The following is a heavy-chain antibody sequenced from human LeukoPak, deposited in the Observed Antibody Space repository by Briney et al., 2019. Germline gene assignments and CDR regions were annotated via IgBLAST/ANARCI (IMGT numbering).Heavy chain of an antibody. CDR1: GFTFSSYA. CDR3: AKSAHYYDSSAYNDAFDI. D-gene: IGHD3-22*01. Sequence: PGGSLRLSCAASGFTFSSYAMSWVRQATGKGLEWVSGISNSGVTTHYADSVKGRFTISSDNSKNTLDLQMNSLRAEDTAVYYCAKSAHYYDSSAYNDAFDIWGQGTMVTVSS. J-gene: IGHJ3*02. V-gene: IGHV3-23*01. CDR2: ISNSGVTT.